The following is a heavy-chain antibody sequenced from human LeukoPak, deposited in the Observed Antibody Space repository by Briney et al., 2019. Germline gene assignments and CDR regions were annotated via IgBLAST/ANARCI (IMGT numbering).Heavy chain of an antibody. CDR3: ARIRGYSSGWRPDY. J-gene: IGHJ4*02. CDR2: IYYSGST. CDR1: GGSISSYY. Sequence: SETLSLTCTVSGGSISSYYWSWIRQPPGKGLEWIGYIYYSGSTNYNPSLKSRVTISVDTSKNQFSLKLSSVTAADTAVYCCARIRGYSSGWRPDYWGQGTLVTVSS. V-gene: IGHV4-59*01. D-gene: IGHD6-19*01.